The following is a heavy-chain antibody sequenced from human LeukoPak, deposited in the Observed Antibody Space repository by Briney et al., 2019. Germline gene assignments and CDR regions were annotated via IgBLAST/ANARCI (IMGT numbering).Heavy chain of an antibody. J-gene: IGHJ5*02. CDR3: AREDDFWSGPYT. CDR1: GGSISSYY. D-gene: IGHD3-3*01. Sequence: SEALSLTCTVPGGSISSYYWSWIRQPAGKGLEWIGRIYTSGSTNYNPSLKSRVTMSVDTSKNQFSLKLSSVTAADTAVYYCAREDDFWSGPYTWGQGTLVTVSS. V-gene: IGHV4-4*07. CDR2: IYTSGST.